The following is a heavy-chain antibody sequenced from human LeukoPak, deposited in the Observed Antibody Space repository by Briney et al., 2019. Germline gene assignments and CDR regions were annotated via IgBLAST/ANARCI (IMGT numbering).Heavy chain of an antibody. CDR3: VREYYDSSGYYYSPYYFDY. D-gene: IGHD3-22*01. Sequence: GGSLRLSCSASEFTFSSYAMHWVRQAPGKGLEYVSAISSNGGSTYYADSVKGRFTISRDNSKNTLYLQMSSLRAEDTAVYYCVREYYDSSGYYYSPYYFDYWGQGTLVTVSS. J-gene: IGHJ4*02. CDR2: ISSNGGST. CDR1: EFTFSSYA. V-gene: IGHV3-64D*06.